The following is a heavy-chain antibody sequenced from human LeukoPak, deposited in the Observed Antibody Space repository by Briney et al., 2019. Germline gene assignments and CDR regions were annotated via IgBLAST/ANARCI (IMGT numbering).Heavy chain of an antibody. CDR3: ARYQGYSYDQGYYYYMDV. D-gene: IGHD5-18*01. V-gene: IGHV5-51*01. Sequence: AESLKIPCRGSGYSFTSYWIGWVRQMPGKDGEGLGMIYPGDCDTRYNPSLQGRVTISADKSISTAYLQWSSLKASDTAMYYCARYQGYSYDQGYYYYMDVWGKGTTVTVSS. J-gene: IGHJ6*03. CDR1: GYSFTSYW. CDR2: IYPGDCDT.